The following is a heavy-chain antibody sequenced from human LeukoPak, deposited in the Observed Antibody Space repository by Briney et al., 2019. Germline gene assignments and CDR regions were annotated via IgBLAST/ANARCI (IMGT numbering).Heavy chain of an antibody. CDR3: ARQIVGATFWFDS. CDR2: IYYSGGT. V-gene: IGHV4-39*01. D-gene: IGHD1-26*01. J-gene: IGHJ5*01. Sequence: SETLSLTCTVSGGSISSGSYYWGWIRQPPGKGLEWIGSIYYSGGTYHNPSLKSRVTIFVDTSKNQFSLKLSSVTAADTAVYYCARQIVGATFWFDSWGQGTLVTVSS. CDR1: GGSISSGSYY.